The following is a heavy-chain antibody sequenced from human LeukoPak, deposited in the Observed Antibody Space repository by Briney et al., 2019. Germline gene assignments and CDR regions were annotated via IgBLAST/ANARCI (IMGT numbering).Heavy chain of an antibody. CDR2: ISYDGSNK. J-gene: IGHJ4*02. V-gene: IGHV3-30-3*01. CDR3: ASPSLAGY. Sequence: GGSLRLSCAASGFTFSSYAMHWVRQAPGKGLEWVAVISYDGSNKYYADSVKGRFTISRGNSKNTLYLQMNSLRAEDTAVYYCASPSLAGYWGQGTLVTVSS. CDR1: GFTFSSYA.